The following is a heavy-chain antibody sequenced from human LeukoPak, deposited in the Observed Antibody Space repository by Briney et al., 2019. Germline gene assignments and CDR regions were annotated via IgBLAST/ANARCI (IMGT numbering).Heavy chain of an antibody. Sequence: PGGSLRLSCAASGFTFNNYAMSWVRQAPGKGLEWVSATSPSGGSTYFADSLRGRFTISRDNSKNTVYVQMNSLRAEDTAVYYCARLRWEVTHYWYFDLWGRGTLVTVSS. CDR2: TSPSGGST. CDR3: ARLRWEVTHYWYFDL. J-gene: IGHJ2*01. CDR1: GFTFNNYA. D-gene: IGHD4-23*01. V-gene: IGHV3-23*01.